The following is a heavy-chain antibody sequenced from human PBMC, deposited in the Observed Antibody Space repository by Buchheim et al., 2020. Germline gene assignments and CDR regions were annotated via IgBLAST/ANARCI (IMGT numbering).Heavy chain of an antibody. V-gene: IGHV3-74*01. J-gene: IGHJ4*02. CDR1: GFTFSFFD. CDR3: VRDFRSGNEPYYDY. D-gene: IGHD2-15*01. CDR2: IDSDGTET. Sequence: EVQLLESGGGSAQPGESLRLSCAGSGFTFSFFDIHWVRQAPGKGLEWVSTIDSDGTETFYADSVGGRFTISRDDSKSTAYLQMSSLRVEDTAVYFCVRDFRSGNEPYYDYWGQGTL.